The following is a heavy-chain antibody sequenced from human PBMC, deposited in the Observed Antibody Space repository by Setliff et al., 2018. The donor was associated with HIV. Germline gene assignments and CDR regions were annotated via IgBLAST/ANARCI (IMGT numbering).Heavy chain of an antibody. CDR1: GGSFNGYS. D-gene: IGHD3-22*01. CDR2: INHSGST. CDR3: ARRVVITTGSYYFDY. J-gene: IGHJ4*02. V-gene: IGHV4-34*01. Sequence: PLETLSLTCAVYGGSFNGYSWTWIRQPPGKGLEWIGGINHSGSTNYNPSLKSRVTISVDTSKNQFSLKLSSVTPADTAVYYCARRVVITTGSYYFDYWGQGTLVTVSS.